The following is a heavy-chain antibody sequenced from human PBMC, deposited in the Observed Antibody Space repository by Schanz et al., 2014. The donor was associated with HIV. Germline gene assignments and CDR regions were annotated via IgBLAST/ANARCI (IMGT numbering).Heavy chain of an antibody. CDR2: IIPIFGTP. CDR1: GGTFSSYA. J-gene: IGHJ6*02. D-gene: IGHD3-3*01. V-gene: IGHV1-69*01. Sequence: QVQLVQSGAEVKKPGSSVRVSCKASGGTFSSYAISWVRQAPGQGLEWMGGIIPIFGTPNYAQKFQGRVTITADESTSEAYLELSSLRSEDTAVYYCARGRQDYDFWSGAHYYYAMDVWGQGTTVTVSS. CDR3: ARGRQDYDFWSGAHYYYAMDV.